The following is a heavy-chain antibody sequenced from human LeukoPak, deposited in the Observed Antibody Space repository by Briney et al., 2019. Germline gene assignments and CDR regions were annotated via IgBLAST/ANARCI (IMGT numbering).Heavy chain of an antibody. J-gene: IGHJ4*02. CDR2: ISGSGGST. CDR1: GFTFSSYA. V-gene: IGHV3-23*01. Sequence: GGSLRLSCAASGFTFSSYAMSWVRQAPGKGLEWVSAISGSGGSTYYADSVKGRFTISRDNAKNSLYLQMNSLRAEDTALYYCAKGRYSGYDFLGGIIDYWGQGTLVTVSS. D-gene: IGHD5-12*01. CDR3: AKGRYSGYDFLGGIIDY.